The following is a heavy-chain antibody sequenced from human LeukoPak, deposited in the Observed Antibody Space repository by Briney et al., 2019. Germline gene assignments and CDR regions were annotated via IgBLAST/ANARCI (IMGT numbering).Heavy chain of an antibody. J-gene: IGHJ4*02. V-gene: IGHV3-64*01. CDR1: GFTFSSYA. CDR2: ISSNGGST. D-gene: IGHD6-19*01. CDR3: ARGKAGLFDY. Sequence: GGSLRLSCAASGFTFSSYAMHWVRQAPGKGLEYVSAISSNGGSTYYANSVKGRFTISRDNSKNTLYLQMGSLRAEDIAVYYCARGKAGLFDYWGQGTLVTVSS.